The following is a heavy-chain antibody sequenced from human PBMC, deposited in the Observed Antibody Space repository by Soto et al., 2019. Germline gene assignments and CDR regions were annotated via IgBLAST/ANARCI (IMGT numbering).Heavy chain of an antibody. D-gene: IGHD6-6*01. CDR2: IKSKSDGGAI. CDR1: GFTFSNAW. CDR3: ATGTVRVMSIGMDV. Sequence: EVQVEESGGGLVKPGGSLRLSCVASGFTFSNAWMTWVRQVPGKGLKWVGRIKSKSDGGAIDYAAAVKGRFVLSRDDSENTVYLQMNSLKTEDTAVYYCATGTVRVMSIGMDVWGQGTTVIVSS. J-gene: IGHJ6*02. V-gene: IGHV3-15*01.